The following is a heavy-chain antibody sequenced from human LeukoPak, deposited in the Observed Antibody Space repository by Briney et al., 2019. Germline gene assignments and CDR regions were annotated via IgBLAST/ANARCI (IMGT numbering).Heavy chain of an antibody. V-gene: IGHV3-48*04. J-gene: IGHJ4*02. CDR3: ARYVRGYLDY. CDR1: GFTFGSNS. Sequence: GGSLRLSCAASGFTFGSNSMNWVRQAPGKGLEWVSYITRDSSTIYYADSVKGRFTISRDNAKNSLYLQMNSLRAEDTAVYYCARYVRGYLDYWGQGTLVTVSS. CDR2: ITRDSSTI. D-gene: IGHD2-15*01.